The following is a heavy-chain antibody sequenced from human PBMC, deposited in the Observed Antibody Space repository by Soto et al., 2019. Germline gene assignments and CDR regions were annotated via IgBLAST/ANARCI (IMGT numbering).Heavy chain of an antibody. CDR1: GGSISSYY. CDR3: ARGERLGLDY. D-gene: IGHD3-9*01. CDR2: ISYSGGA. J-gene: IGHJ4*02. Sequence: PSETLSLTCTVSGGSISSYYWSWIRQPPGKGLEWIGYISYSGGANYNPSLNSRVTISLDTSKNQFSLMLSSVTAADTAVYYCARGERLGLDYWGQGTLVTVSS. V-gene: IGHV4-59*01.